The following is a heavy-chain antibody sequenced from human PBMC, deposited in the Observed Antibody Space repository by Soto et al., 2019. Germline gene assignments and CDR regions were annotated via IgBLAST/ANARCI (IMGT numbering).Heavy chain of an antibody. J-gene: IGHJ5*02. CDR3: VRESAVPGPNWFDT. CDR2: IYHSGST. Sequence: SEILSLTCAVSCYSISSGCSSWNWIRQSPGKGLEWIASIYHSGSTYYNPSLKSRVSISVDRPENQFSLKLSSVAAADTAVYYCVRESAVPGPNWFDTWGPGTLVTVSS. V-gene: IGHV4-30-2*06. CDR1: CYSISSGCSS. D-gene: IGHD6-13*01.